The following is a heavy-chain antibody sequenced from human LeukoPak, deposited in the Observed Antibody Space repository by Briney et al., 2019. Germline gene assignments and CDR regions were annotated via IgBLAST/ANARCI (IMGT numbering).Heavy chain of an antibody. J-gene: IGHJ4*02. CDR3: ARDNIDSSTISYYFDY. D-gene: IGHD2-2*01. CDR1: GGSISSYY. V-gene: IGHV4-59*01. CDR2: ISYSGTT. Sequence: EPLSLTCPVSGGSISSYYWSWIRRPPGKGLEWIGYISYSGTTNYNPSLKSRVTISLDTSKNQFSLKLSSVTAADTAVYYCARDNIDSSTISYYFDYWGQGTLVTVSS.